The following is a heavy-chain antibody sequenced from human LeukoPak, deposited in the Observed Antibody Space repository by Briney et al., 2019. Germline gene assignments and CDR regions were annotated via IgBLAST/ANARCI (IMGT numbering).Heavy chain of an antibody. CDR1: GGSITSDNFY. CDR2: VYYGGSP. J-gene: IGHJ5*02. CDR3: ARVIDCSRASCFTSRLDP. V-gene: IGHV4-39*07. Sequence: SETLSLTCTVSGGSITSDNFYWGWNRQPPGKGLEWVGSVYYGGSPYYNPSLTSRVTMSVDTSENQFSLKLTSVTAADTAVYYCARVIDCSRASCFTSRLDPWGQGTLVTVSS. D-gene: IGHD2-2*02.